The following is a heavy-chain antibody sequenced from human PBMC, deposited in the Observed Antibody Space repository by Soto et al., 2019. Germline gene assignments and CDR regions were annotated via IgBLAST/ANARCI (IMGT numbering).Heavy chain of an antibody. CDR1: GYTFTSYY. D-gene: IGHD2-2*01. V-gene: IGHV1-46*03. J-gene: IGHJ6*02. CDR2: INPSGGST. Sequence: QVQLVQSGAEVKKPGASVKVSCKASGYTFTSYYMHWVRQAPGQGLEWMGIINPSGGSTSYAQKFQGRVTMTSDTSTSTVYRELSSLRSEDTAVYYCARDLGCSSTSCYAFDYYYYGMDVWGQGTTVTVSS. CDR3: ARDLGCSSTSCYAFDYYYYGMDV.